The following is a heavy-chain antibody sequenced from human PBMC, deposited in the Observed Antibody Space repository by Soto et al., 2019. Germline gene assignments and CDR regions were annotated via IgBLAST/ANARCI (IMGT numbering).Heavy chain of an antibody. J-gene: IGHJ4*02. D-gene: IGHD6-19*01. CDR1: GGSISSSSYH. Sequence: ASETLSLTCTVSGGSISSSSYHWGWIRQPPGKGLDWIGSIYYSGNTYYNPSLKSRVTISVDTSKNQFSLKLSSVTAADTALYYCAGYVAVAARSIDYWRQGTLVTVSS. V-gene: IGHV4-39*01. CDR3: AGYVAVAARSIDY. CDR2: IYYSGNT.